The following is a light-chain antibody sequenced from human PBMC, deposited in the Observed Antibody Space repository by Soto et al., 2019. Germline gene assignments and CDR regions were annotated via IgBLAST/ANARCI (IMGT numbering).Light chain of an antibody. J-gene: IGKJ1*01. CDR3: QQYGSSPRT. CDR2: GAS. Sequence: ETVLTQSPGTLSLSPGERATLSCRASQSVSSSYLAWYQQKPGQAPSLLMYGASRRATGIPERFSGSGSGTDFTLTISRLEPEDFAVYYCQQYGSSPRTFGQGTNVEIK. CDR1: QSVSSSY. V-gene: IGKV3-20*01.